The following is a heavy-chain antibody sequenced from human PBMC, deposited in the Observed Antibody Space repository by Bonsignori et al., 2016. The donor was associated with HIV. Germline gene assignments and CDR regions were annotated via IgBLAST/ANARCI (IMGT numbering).Heavy chain of an antibody. CDR3: ARGSASRDY. CDR1: GFSFSDYS. Sequence: EVQLVESGGDLVQPGGVLRLSCEASGFSFSDYSMNWVRQAPGKRLESISYVSSSSSTIYYADSVKGRFTISRDNARNSLYLQMNSLRAEDTAVYYCARGSASRDYWGQGT. V-gene: IGHV3-48*01. CDR2: VSSSSSTI. J-gene: IGHJ4*02.